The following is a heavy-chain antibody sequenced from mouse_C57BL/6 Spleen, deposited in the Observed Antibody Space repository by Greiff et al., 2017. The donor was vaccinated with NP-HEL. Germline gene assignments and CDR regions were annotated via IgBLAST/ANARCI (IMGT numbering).Heavy chain of an antibody. J-gene: IGHJ4*01. CDR3: ARGAPPYDGYPYAMDY. D-gene: IGHD2-3*01. CDR1: GYSITSGYY. CDR2: ISYDGSN. Sequence: DVKLQESGPGLVKPSQSLSLTCSVTGYSITSGYYWNWIRQFPGNKLEWMGYISYDGSNNYNPSLKNRISITRDTSKNQFFLKLNSVTTEDTATYYCARGAPPYDGYPYAMDYWGQGTSVTVSS. V-gene: IGHV3-6*01.